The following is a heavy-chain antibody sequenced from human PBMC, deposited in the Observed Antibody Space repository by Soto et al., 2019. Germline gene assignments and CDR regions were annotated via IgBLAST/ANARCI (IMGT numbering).Heavy chain of an antibody. Sequence: SVKVSCKASGGTFSSYAISWVRQAPGQGXEWMGGIIPIFGTANYAQKFQGRVTITADESTSTAYMELSSLRSEDTAVYYCAGKSEYYYDSSGPPYWYFDLWGRGTLVTVSS. D-gene: IGHD3-22*01. CDR2: IIPIFGTA. J-gene: IGHJ2*01. CDR1: GGTFSSYA. CDR3: AGKSEYYYDSSGPPYWYFDL. V-gene: IGHV1-69*13.